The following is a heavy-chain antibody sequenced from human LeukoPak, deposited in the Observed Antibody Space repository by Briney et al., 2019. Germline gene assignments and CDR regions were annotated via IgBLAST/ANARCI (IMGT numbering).Heavy chain of an antibody. V-gene: IGHV3-74*01. Sequence: PGGSLRLSCAASGFTFSDNWMHWVRQAPGKGLVWVSRIEGDGTGTVYADSVKGRFTISRDNAKNTLYLQMNSLGAEDTAVYYCTRDYYYRMDVWGKGNTVTVSS. CDR1: GFTFSDNW. CDR2: IEGDGTGT. J-gene: IGHJ6*04. CDR3: TRDYYYRMDV.